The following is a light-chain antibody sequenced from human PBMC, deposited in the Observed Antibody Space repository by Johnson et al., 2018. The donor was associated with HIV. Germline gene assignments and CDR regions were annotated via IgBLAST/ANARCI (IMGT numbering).Light chain of an antibody. CDR1: SSNIGSHY. CDR2: DTI. J-gene: IGLJ1*01. Sequence: QSVLTQPPSVSAAPGQKVTISCSGSSSNIGSHYVSWYQQVPGTAPRLVIYDTIKRHSGIPDRFSGSKSGTSATLGIAGLQTGDEADYYCGTWDNSLTTGAPFGTVTKVTVL. CDR3: GTWDNSLTTGAP. V-gene: IGLV1-51*01.